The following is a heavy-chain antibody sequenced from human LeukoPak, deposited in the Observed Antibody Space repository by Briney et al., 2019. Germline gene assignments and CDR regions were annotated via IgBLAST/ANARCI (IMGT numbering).Heavy chain of an antibody. J-gene: IGHJ4*02. CDR2: IYYSGST. V-gene: IGHV4-39*01. D-gene: IGHD3-16*02. Sequence: SETLSLTCTVSGGSISSSSYYWGWIRQPPGKGLEWIGSIYYSGSTYYNPSLKSRVTIPVDTSKNQFSLKLSSVTAADTAVYYCARHRGSYPRDDLNYWGQGTLVTVSS. CDR3: ARHRGSYPRDDLNY. CDR1: GGSISSSSYY.